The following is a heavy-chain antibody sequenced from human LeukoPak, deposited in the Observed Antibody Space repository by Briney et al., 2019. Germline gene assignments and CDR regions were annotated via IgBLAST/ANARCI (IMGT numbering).Heavy chain of an antibody. D-gene: IGHD3-3*01. CDR2: IHYSGST. CDR3: ARDHTSYYDFWGGYYKPYYFDY. J-gene: IGHJ4*02. CDR1: GDSVSSYY. V-gene: IGHV4-59*02. Sequence: SETLSLTCSVSGDSVSSYYWTWIRLSPGKGLEWVGNIHYSGSTRYNPSLKSRLIISIETSKNQFSLKLSSVTAADTAVYYCARDHTSYYDFWGGYYKPYYFDYWGQGTLVTVSS.